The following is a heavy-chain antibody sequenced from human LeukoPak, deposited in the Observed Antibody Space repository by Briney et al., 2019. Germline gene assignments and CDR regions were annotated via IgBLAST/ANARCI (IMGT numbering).Heavy chain of an antibody. CDR1: GFTFDNYA. J-gene: IGHJ6*02. CDR2: INHSGST. V-gene: IGHV4-34*08. CDR3: ALGYCSGGSCFNYYYYYGMDV. D-gene: IGHD2-15*01. Sequence: PGGSLRLSCEASGFTFDNYAMSWVRQPPGKGLEWIGEINHSGSTNYNPSLKSRVTISVDTSKNQFSLKLSSVTAADTAVYYCALGYCSGGSCFNYYYYYGMDVWGQGTTVTVSS.